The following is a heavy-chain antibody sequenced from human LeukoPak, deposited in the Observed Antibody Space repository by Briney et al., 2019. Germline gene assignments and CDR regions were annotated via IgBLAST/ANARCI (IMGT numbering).Heavy chain of an antibody. CDR3: ARDARYSYDH. J-gene: IGHJ4*02. V-gene: IGHV4-59*01. D-gene: IGHD5-18*01. Sequence: SETLSLTCTVSGGSISSYYWSWIRQPPGKGPEWIGYIYSSGSTNYNPSLKSRVTISVDTSKNQFSLKLRFVTAADTAVYYCARDARYSYDHWGQGTLVTVSS. CDR1: GGSISSYY. CDR2: IYSSGST.